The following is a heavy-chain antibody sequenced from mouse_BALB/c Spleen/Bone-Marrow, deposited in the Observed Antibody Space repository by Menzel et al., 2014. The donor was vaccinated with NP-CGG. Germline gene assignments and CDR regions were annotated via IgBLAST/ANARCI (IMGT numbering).Heavy chain of an antibody. J-gene: IGHJ1*01. V-gene: IGHV1S127*01. D-gene: IGHD2-4*01. CDR3: TRGDYDWYFDV. CDR1: GYTFTSYW. Sequence: QVQLKQSGAELEKPGASVKMSCKASGYTFTSYWMHWVKQRPGQGLEWIGVIDPSDSYTSYNQKFKGKATLTVDTSSSTAYMQLSSLTSEDSAVYYCTRGDYDWYFDVWGAGTTVTVSS. CDR2: IDPSDSYT.